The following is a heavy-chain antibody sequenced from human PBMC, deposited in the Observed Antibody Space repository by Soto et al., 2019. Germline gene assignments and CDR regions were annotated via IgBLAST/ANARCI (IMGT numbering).Heavy chain of an antibody. Sequence: QVQLQESGPGLVKPSETLSLTCTVSGGSISSYYWSWIRQPAGKGLEWIGRIYTSGSTNYNPSLKSRVTMSVDTSKTQFSLKLSSVTAADTAVYYCAGGYSYAHPTYGIVMDVWGQGTTVTVSS. CDR1: GGSISSYY. CDR2: IYTSGST. CDR3: AGGYSYAHPTYGIVMDV. D-gene: IGHD5-18*01. V-gene: IGHV4-4*07. J-gene: IGHJ6*02.